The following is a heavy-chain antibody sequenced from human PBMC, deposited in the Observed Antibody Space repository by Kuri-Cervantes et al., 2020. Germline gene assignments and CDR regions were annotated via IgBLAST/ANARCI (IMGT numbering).Heavy chain of an antibody. Sequence: GSLRPSCTVSGGSINNYYWNWIRQSPGKGLEWIGYISYTGSTNYNPSLKSRVTISVDTSKNQFSLKLSSVTAADTAVYYCARTVADFFRRGSPFDYWGQGTLVTVSS. D-gene: IGHD6-19*01. CDR1: GGSINNYY. J-gene: IGHJ4*02. CDR3: ARTVADFFRRGSPFDY. V-gene: IGHV4-59*01. CDR2: ISYTGST.